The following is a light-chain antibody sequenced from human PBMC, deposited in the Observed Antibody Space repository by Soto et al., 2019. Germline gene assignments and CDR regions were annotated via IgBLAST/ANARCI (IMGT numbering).Light chain of an antibody. CDR1: ESVSSSY. V-gene: IGKV3-15*01. CDR3: QQYNNWPRT. J-gene: IGKJ1*01. Sequence: TQSPGPLSLSPGERATLSCRASESVSSSYLAWYQQKPGQAPRLLIHDASTRATGVPVRFSGSGSGTEFTLTISSLQSEDFAVYYCQQYNNWPRTFGQGTKVDI. CDR2: DAS.